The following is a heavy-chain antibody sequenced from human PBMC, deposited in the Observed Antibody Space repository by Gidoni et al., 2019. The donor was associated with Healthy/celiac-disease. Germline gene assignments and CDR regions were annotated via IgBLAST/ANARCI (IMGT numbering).Heavy chain of an antibody. V-gene: IGHV4-34*01. CDR3: ARIRGGGYDSSGRSKPFDY. CDR1: GGSFSGYY. Sequence: QVQLQQWGAGLLKPSETLSLTCAVYGGSFSGYYWSWIRQPPGKGQEWIGEINHSGSTNYNPSLKSRVTISVDTSKNQFSLKLSSVTAADTAVYYCARIRGGGYDSSGRSKPFDYWGQGTLVTVSS. J-gene: IGHJ4*02. CDR2: INHSGST. D-gene: IGHD3-22*01.